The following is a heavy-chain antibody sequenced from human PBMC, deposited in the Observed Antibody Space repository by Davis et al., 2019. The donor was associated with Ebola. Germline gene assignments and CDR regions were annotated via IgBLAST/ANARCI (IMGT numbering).Heavy chain of an antibody. D-gene: IGHD3-16*01. Sequence: GESLKISCAASGFTFSSYAMSWVRQAPGKGLEWVSAISGSGGSTYYADSVKGRFTLSRDNANNTLYLQMNGLRVEDTALYYCTRGRGDGGLNWFDPWGQGTLVTVSS. CDR3: TRGRGDGGLNWFDP. CDR2: ISGSGGST. CDR1: GFTFSSYA. V-gene: IGHV3-23*01. J-gene: IGHJ5*02.